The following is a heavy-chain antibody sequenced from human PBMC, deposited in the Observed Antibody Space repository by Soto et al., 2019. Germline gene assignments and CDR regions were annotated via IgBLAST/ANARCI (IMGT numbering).Heavy chain of an antibody. Sequence: GGSLRLSCAASGFTFSSYAMSWVRQAPGKGLEWVSAISGSGGSTYYADSVKGWFTISRDNSKNTLYLQMNSLRAEDTAVYYCAKDKARFSRSFGYWGQGTLVTVSS. D-gene: IGHD3-3*01. V-gene: IGHV3-23*01. CDR3: AKDKARFSRSFGY. J-gene: IGHJ4*02. CDR1: GFTFSSYA. CDR2: ISGSGGST.